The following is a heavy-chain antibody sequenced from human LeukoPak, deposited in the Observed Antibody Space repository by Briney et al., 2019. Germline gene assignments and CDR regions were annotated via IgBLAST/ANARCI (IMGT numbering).Heavy chain of an antibody. D-gene: IGHD3-10*01. Sequence: GWSLRLSCASTGFTFISYDMHWVRQAPAKGLEGVAFIRYDGSNKYYADSVKGRFSISRDNSKKTLYLQMNSMRAEDTAVYYCAKVRGSGSYYHGPLDYWGQGTLVTVSS. CDR1: GFTFISYD. V-gene: IGHV3-30*02. CDR2: IRYDGSNK. CDR3: AKVRGSGSYYHGPLDY. J-gene: IGHJ4*02.